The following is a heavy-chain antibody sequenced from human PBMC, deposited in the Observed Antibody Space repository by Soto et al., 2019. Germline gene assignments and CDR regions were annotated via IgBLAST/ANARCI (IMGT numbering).Heavy chain of an antibody. CDR1: GFTFNNYG. CDR3: AKDGRRSHSYHDSEIGLYGMDV. Sequence: QVQLVESGGGVVQPGRSLRLSCAPSGFTFNNYGMHWVRQATGKGLEWLALISFDGNNKHYADSVRGRFTISRDNSMNTLYLQMNSLRAEHTAVHYCAKDGRRSHSYHDSEIGLYGMDVWGQGTTVTVSS. V-gene: IGHV3-30*18. CDR2: ISFDGNNK. J-gene: IGHJ6*02. D-gene: IGHD3-10*01.